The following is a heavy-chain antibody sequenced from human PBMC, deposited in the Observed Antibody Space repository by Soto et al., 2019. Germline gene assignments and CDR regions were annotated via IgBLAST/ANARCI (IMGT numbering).Heavy chain of an antibody. CDR1: GYSFAGYW. V-gene: IGHV5-10-1*01. CDR2: IDPSDSQT. CDR3: ARGDRLLTIYDS. D-gene: IGHD3-10*01. J-gene: IGHJ4*02. Sequence: LGESLKISWKGSGYSFAGYWITWVRQKPGKGLEWMGRIDPSDSQTYYSPSFRGHVTISVTKSITTVFLQWSSLRASDTAVYFCARGDRLLTIYDSWGQGTQVTVSS.